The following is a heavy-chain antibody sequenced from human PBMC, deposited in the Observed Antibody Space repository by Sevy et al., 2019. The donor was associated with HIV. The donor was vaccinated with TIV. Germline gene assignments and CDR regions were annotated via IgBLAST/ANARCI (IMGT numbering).Heavy chain of an antibody. CDR3: ARIGDIGDNWNYLFDY. CDR2: ISAYNGNT. D-gene: IGHD1-7*01. Sequence: ASVKVSCKASGYTFTSYGISWVRQAPGQGLEWMGWISAYNGNTNYAQKLQGGVTMTTDTSTSTAYMELRSLRSDDTAVYYCARIGDIGDNWNYLFDYWGQGTLVTVSS. V-gene: IGHV1-18*01. CDR1: GYTFTSYG. J-gene: IGHJ4*02.